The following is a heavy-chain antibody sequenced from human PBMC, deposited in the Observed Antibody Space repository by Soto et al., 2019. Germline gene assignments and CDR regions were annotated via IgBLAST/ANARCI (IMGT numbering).Heavy chain of an antibody. CDR2: INSDGSST. J-gene: IGHJ4*02. CDR3: ARVYCCCGSCYHLDQ. D-gene: IGHD2-15*01. V-gene: IGHV3-74*01. CDR1: GFTFSSYW. Sequence: EVQLVESGGGLVQPGGSLRLSCAASGFTFSSYWMHWVRQAPGKGLVWVSRINSDGSSTSYADSVKGRFTISRDNAKNTLHLQMNSLSAADTAVYYCARVYCCCGSCYHLDQWGQGTPVTVSS.